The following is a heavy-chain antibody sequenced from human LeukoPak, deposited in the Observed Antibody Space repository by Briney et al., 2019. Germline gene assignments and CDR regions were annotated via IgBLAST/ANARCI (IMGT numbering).Heavy chain of an antibody. Sequence: GASVKVSCKASGYTLTRYDINWVRQATGQGLEWMGWMNPNSGNTGYAQKSQGRVTMTRNTSISTAYMELSSLRSEDTAVYYCARGRGVVPAARLNWFDPWGQGTLVTVSS. D-gene: IGHD2-2*01. CDR3: ARGRGVVPAARLNWFDP. CDR2: MNPNSGNT. V-gene: IGHV1-8*01. CDR1: GYTLTRYD. J-gene: IGHJ5*02.